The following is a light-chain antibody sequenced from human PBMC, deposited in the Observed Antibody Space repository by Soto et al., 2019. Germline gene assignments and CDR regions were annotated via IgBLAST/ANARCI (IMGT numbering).Light chain of an antibody. Sequence: QSALTQPASVSGSPGQSITISCIGTSSDIGNYNYVTWYQQHPGKAPKVVIYDVTNRPSGVSNRFSGSKSGNTASLTISGLQAEDEADYYSSSYTDTTTVVFGGGTKLTVL. CDR1: SSDIGNYNY. V-gene: IGLV2-14*01. CDR3: SSYTDTTTVV. J-gene: IGLJ3*02. CDR2: DVT.